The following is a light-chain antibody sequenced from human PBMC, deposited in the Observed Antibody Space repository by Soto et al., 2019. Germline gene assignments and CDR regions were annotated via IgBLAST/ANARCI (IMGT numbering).Light chain of an antibody. J-gene: IGLJ1*01. CDR1: SSNIGAGYD. Sequence: QSVLTQPPSVSGAPGQRVTISCTGSSSNIGAGYDVHWYQQLPGTAPNLLIYGNSNRPSGVPDRCSGSKSGTSASLAITGLQAEDEADYYCQSYDSSLSGYVFGTGTKLTVL. CDR2: GNS. CDR3: QSYDSSLSGYV. V-gene: IGLV1-40*01.